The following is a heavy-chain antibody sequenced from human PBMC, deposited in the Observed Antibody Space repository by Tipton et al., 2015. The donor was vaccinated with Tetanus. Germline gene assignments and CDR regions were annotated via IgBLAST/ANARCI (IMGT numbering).Heavy chain of an antibody. J-gene: IGHJ4*02. Sequence: TLSLTCTVSGGSISSSDYYWGRVRQSPGKGLEWVGSIYYRGSTYYSPSLRSRVTMSVDTSRNQLSLNLSSVAAADTAVYYCVRHEGSPRIRMVGGVRGPCFDHWGQGSLVTVSS. CDR1: GGSISSSDYY. CDR3: VRHEGSPRIRMVGGVRGPCFDH. V-gene: IGHV4-39*01. CDR2: IYYRGST. D-gene: IGHD3-10*01.